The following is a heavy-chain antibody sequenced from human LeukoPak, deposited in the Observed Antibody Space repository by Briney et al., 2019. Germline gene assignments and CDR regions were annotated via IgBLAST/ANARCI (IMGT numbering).Heavy chain of an antibody. CDR3: ARHLSSSWYFDY. CDR2: IYYSGST. V-gene: IGHV4-39*01. D-gene: IGHD6-13*01. Sequence: SETLSLTCTASGGSISSSSYYWGWIRQPPGTGLEWIGSIYYSGSTYYNPSLKSRVTISVDTSKNQFSLKLSSVTAADTAVYYCARHLSSSWYFDYWGQGTLVTVSS. CDR1: GGSISSSSYY. J-gene: IGHJ4*02.